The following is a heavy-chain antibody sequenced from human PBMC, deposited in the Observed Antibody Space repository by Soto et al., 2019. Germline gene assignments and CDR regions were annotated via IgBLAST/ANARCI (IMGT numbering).Heavy chain of an antibody. V-gene: IGHV4-30-2*01. D-gene: IGHD1-26*01. CDR1: GGSISSGGYS. CDR2: IYHSGST. J-gene: IGHJ4*02. Sequence: QLQLQESGSGLVKPSQTLSLTCAVSGGSISSGGYSWSWIRQPPGKGLEWIGYIYHSGSTYYNPCRXSXAXIAXDRSKNQFSRKLSSVTAADTAVYYCAAGGGPPRYYWGQGTLVTVSS. CDR3: AAGGGPPRYY.